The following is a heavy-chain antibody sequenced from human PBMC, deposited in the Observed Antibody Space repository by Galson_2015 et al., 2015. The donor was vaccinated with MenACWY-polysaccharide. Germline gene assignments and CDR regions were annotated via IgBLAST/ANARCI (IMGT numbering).Heavy chain of an antibody. V-gene: IGHV3-74*01. D-gene: IGHD3-16*01. CDR1: GFSFSGNW. CDR3: ARGGGRFPENYYFDY. J-gene: IGHJ4*02. CDR2: INSDGRST. Sequence: SLRPPCGAAGFSFSGNWMHWVRQAPGRGLVWGSRINSDGRSTSYTASVKGRVTTSRDNAKNTLYLQMNSLSAEDTAVYYCARGGGRFPENYYFDYWGQGTLVTVSS.